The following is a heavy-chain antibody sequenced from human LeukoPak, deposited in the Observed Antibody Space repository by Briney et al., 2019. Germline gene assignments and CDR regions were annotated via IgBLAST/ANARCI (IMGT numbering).Heavy chain of an antibody. CDR1: GFTFSSYW. Sequence: GGSLRLSCAASGFTFSSYWMHWVRQAPGKGLVWVSRINSDGSSTSYADSVKGRFTISRDNAKNTLYLQMNSLRAEDTAVYYCARDTNYYDSSGLGAAFDIWGQGTMVTVSS. D-gene: IGHD3-22*01. CDR2: INSDGSST. V-gene: IGHV3-74*01. CDR3: ARDTNYYDSSGLGAAFDI. J-gene: IGHJ3*02.